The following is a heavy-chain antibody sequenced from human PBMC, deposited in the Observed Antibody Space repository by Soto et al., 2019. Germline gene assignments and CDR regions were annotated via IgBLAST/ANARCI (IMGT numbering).Heavy chain of an antibody. CDR2: INAGNGNT. V-gene: IGHV1-3*01. CDR3: ARGERYYYDSSGYFGFDY. CDR1: GYSFTNYA. Sequence: ASVKVSCKASGYSFTNYAIHWVRQAPGQRLEWMGWINAGNGNTKYSQKFQGRVTITRDTSASTAYMELSSLRSEDTAVYYCARGERYYYDSSGYFGFDYWGQGTLVTVSS. D-gene: IGHD3-22*01. J-gene: IGHJ4*02.